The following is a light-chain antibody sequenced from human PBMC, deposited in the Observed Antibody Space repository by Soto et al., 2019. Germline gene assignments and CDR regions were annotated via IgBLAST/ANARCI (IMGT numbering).Light chain of an antibody. Sequence: DIQMTQSPSSVSSSVGDRVTITCRARQGISSWLAWYQQIPGKALKLLIYAASSLQSGVPSRFSGSGSGTDFTLTISSPQPEDVVTSYCEPGNSFPLTFGGGTMVEIK. CDR2: AAS. V-gene: IGKV1-12*01. CDR3: EPGNSFPLT. J-gene: IGKJ4*01. CDR1: QGISSW.